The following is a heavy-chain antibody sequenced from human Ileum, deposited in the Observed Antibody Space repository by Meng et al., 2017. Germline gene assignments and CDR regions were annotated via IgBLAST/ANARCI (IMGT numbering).Heavy chain of an antibody. D-gene: IGHD1-26*01. CDR1: GDSVSSNSAA. Sequence: SQTRSLTGAISGDSVSSNSAAWNWIRQSPSRGLEWLGRTYYRSKWSTDYALSVRSRITINPDTSKNQFSLQLNSVTPEDTAVYYCARFVGATKIFDYWGQGTLVTVSS. J-gene: IGHJ4*02. CDR3: ARFVGATKIFDY. CDR2: TYYRSKWST. V-gene: IGHV6-1*01.